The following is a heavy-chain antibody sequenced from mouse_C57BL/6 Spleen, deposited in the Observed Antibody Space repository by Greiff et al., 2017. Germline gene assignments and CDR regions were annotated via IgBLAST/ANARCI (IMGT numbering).Heavy chain of an antibody. CDR3: ARTERRQLMGSSMDY. V-gene: IGHV1-39*01. Sequence: VQLQQSGPELVKPGASVKISCKASGYSFTDYNMTWVKQSHGKSLDWIGVINPNFGTPSYNQKFKGKATLTEDQSSSTASIQLNSLPSEDSAVYYCARTERRQLMGSSMDYWGQGTSVTVSS. D-gene: IGHD3-2*02. CDR2: INPNFGTP. J-gene: IGHJ4*01. CDR1: GYSFTDYN.